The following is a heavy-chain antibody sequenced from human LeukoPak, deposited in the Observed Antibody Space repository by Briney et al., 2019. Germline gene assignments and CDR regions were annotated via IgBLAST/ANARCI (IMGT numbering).Heavy chain of an antibody. CDR3: VQTTGWPGFDY. V-gene: IGHV4-4*09. CDR1: GVSIRRFY. D-gene: IGHD6-19*01. Sequence: PSETLSLICTTSGVSIRRFYWSWVRQPPGKGLEWIGNIYNGVPTFFNPSLKSRVTISVDTSRRQFSLELASVTAADTAVYYCVQTTGWPGFDYWGQGILVTVSS. J-gene: IGHJ4*02. CDR2: IYNGVPT.